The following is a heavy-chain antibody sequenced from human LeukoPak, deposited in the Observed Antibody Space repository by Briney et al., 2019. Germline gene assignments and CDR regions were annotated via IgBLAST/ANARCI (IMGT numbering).Heavy chain of an antibody. J-gene: IGHJ4*02. CDR1: GGTFSSYA. V-gene: IGHV1-69*05. Sequence: GASVKVSCKASGGTFSSYAISWVRQAPGQGLEWMGGIIPIFGTANYAQKFQGRVTITTDESTSTAYMELSSLRSEDTAVYYCARARGSQRHFDYWGQGTLVTVSS. CDR2: IIPIFGTA. CDR3: ARARGSQRHFDY. D-gene: IGHD1-26*01.